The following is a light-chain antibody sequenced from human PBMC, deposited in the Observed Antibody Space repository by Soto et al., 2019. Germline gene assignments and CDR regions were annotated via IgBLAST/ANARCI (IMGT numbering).Light chain of an antibody. CDR2: AAA. CDR3: QQSYSSPHT. V-gene: IGKV1-39*01. Sequence: DIQMTQSPSSLSASVGDRVTITCRASQTIRSDLNWYQQKPGKAPKLLIYAAASLQSGVPSRFSGSGSGTDFTLTISSLQPEDFATYYCQQSYSSPHTFGHGTRLETK. J-gene: IGKJ5*01. CDR1: QTIRSD.